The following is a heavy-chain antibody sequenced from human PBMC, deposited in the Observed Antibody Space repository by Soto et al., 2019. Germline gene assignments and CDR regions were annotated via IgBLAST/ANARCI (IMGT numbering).Heavy chain of an antibody. CDR3: ASRKSSPYFDY. CDR2: IYYSGST. CDR1: GGSISSGDYY. D-gene: IGHD3-10*01. Sequence: SETLSLTCTVSGGSISSGDYYWSWIRQPPGKGLEWIGCIYYSGSTYYNPSLKSRVTISVDTSKNHFSLKLSSVTAADTAVYYCASRKSSPYFDYWGQGTLVTVSS. J-gene: IGHJ4*02. V-gene: IGHV4-30-4*01.